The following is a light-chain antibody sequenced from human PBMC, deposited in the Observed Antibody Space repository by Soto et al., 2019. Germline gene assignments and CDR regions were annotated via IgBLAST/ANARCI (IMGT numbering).Light chain of an antibody. CDR3: QHFGGTTFT. Sequence: EIVLTQSPATLSVSPGDRATLSCRASQSISSKLAWYQQKPGQAPRLLILGASTRATGIPDRFSGSGSGTHFTLTISRLEPGDFAVYYCQHFGGTTFTFGQGTRLEIK. V-gene: IGKV3-20*01. CDR2: GAS. J-gene: IGKJ5*01. CDR1: QSISSK.